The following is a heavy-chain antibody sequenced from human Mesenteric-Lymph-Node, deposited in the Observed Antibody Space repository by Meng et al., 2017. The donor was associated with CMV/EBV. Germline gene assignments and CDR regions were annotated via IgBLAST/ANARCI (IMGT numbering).Heavy chain of an antibody. CDR1: GFTFSSYA. V-gene: IGHV3-30-3*01. Sequence: GESLKISCAASGFTFSSYAMHWVRQAPGKGLEWVAVISYDGSNKYYADSVKGRFTISRDNSKNTLYLQMNTLRAEDTAVYYCARDGGTRTLFATHYYYYGMDVWGQGTTVTVSS. CDR3: ARDGGTRTLFATHYYYYGMDV. D-gene: IGHD3-10*02. J-gene: IGHJ6*02. CDR2: ISYDGSNK.